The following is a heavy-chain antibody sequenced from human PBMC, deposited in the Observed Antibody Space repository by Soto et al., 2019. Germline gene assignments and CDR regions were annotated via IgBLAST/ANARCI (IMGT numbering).Heavy chain of an antibody. V-gene: IGHV5-10-1*01. J-gene: IGHJ5*02. CDR1: GYRFTSYW. CDR2: IDPSDSNI. D-gene: IGHD5-12*01. CDR3: AIPRDGYNFFDP. Sequence: GESLKISCKGFGYRFTSYWITWVRQRPGRGLEWMGTIDPSDSNIDYNPSFQGHVSISADRSISTSYLQWNSLRASDTAIYYCAIPRDGYNFFDPWGQGTLVTVSS.